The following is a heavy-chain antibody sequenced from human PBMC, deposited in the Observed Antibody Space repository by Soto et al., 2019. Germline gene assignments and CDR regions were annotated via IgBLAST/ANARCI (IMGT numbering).Heavy chain of an antibody. CDR2: ISHDGSNT. Sequence: QVQLVQSGGNVVQPGRSLRLSCAASGFTFSNYGMHWVRQAPGKGLEWLAFISHDGSNTYYADSVKGRFTISRDNSKNTLYLQMHSLRAEDTAVFYCAKEPTIQLWLHYFDYWGQGTLVTVSS. CDR1: GFTFSNYG. CDR3: AKEPTIQLWLHYFDY. V-gene: IGHV3-30*18. D-gene: IGHD5-18*01. J-gene: IGHJ4*02.